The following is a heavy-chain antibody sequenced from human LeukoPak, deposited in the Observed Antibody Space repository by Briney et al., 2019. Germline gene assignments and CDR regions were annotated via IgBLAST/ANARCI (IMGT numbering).Heavy chain of an antibody. Sequence: SQTLSLTCTVSGGSISSGDYYWSWIRQPPGKGLEWIGRIYTSGSTNYNPSLKSRVTMSVDTSKNQFSLKLSSVTAADTAVYYCARDTPPYNWNDDSAPGDYWGQGTLVTVSS. V-gene: IGHV4-61*02. D-gene: IGHD1-20*01. CDR1: GGSISSGDYY. CDR2: IYTSGST. CDR3: ARDTPPYNWNDDSAPGDY. J-gene: IGHJ4*02.